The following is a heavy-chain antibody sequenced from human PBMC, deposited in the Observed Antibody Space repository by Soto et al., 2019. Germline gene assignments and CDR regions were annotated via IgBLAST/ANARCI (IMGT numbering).Heavy chain of an antibody. V-gene: IGHV1-69*02. CDR1: GGTFSSYT. CDR3: ARRYCSSTSCYAYYGMDV. J-gene: IGHJ6*02. CDR2: IIPILGIA. Sequence: QVQLVQSGAEVKKPGSSVKVSCKASGGTFSSYTISWVRQAPGQGLEWMGRIIPILGIANYAQEFQGRVTITADKSTSTAYMELSSLRSEDTAVYYCARRYCSSTSCYAYYGMDVWGQGTTVTVSS. D-gene: IGHD2-2*01.